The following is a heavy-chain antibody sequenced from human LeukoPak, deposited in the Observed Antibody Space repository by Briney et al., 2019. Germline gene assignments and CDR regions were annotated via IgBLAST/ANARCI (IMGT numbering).Heavy chain of an antibody. D-gene: IGHD3-9*01. Sequence: SETLSLTCTVSGYSISSGYYWGWIRQPPGKGLEWIGSIYHSGNTFYNPSLKSRVTISVDTSKNQFSLKLSSVTAADTAVYYCARLASTPVLRYFDWLGTYFDYWGQGTLVTVSS. CDR2: IYHSGNT. CDR3: ARLASTPVLRYFDWLGTYFDY. J-gene: IGHJ4*02. V-gene: IGHV4-38-2*02. CDR1: GYSISSGYY.